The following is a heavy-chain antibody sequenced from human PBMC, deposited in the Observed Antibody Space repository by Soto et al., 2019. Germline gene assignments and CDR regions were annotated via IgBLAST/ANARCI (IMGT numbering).Heavy chain of an antibody. CDR1: GGTFSSYA. CDR2: IIPIFGTA. J-gene: IGHJ4*02. V-gene: IGHV1-69*01. CDR3: ARGLVDYIWGSYSD. D-gene: IGHD3-16*01. Sequence: QVQLVQSGAEVKKPGSSVKVSCKASGGTFSSYAISWVRQAPGQGLEWMGGIIPIFGTANYAQKFQGRVTITADESTSTADMELSSLRSEDTAVYYCARGLVDYIWGSYSDWGQGTLVTVSS.